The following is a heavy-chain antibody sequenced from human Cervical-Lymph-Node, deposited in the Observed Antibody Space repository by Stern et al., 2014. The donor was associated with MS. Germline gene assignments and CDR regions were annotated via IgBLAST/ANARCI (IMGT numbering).Heavy chain of an antibody. Sequence: QVQLMQSGGGVVQPGRSLRLSCAASGFVFRRYALHWVRQAPGKGLEWVALISYDGRDKYYTDSVKGRFTVSRDNSNNTVDLEMNSLRLEDTAVYYCAKGGSGSYLDWGQGSLVTVSS. CDR2: ISYDGRDK. D-gene: IGHD1-26*01. CDR3: AKGGSGSYLD. V-gene: IGHV3-30*04. J-gene: IGHJ4*02. CDR1: GFVFRRYA.